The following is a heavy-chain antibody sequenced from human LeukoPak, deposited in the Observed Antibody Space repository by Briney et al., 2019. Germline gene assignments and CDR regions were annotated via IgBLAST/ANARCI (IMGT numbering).Heavy chain of an antibody. CDR2: INQDGSER. V-gene: IGHV3-7*03. D-gene: IGHD2-2*01. J-gene: IGHJ4*02. CDR1: GFTFSSYW. CDR3: VRGEYQVPGDY. Sequence: GGTLRLSCAASGFTFSSYWMSWVRQAPGKGLEWVANINQDGSERYSVDSVKGRFTISRDNAKNSLFLQMNSLRAGDTAVYYCVRGEYQVPGDYWGQGTLVTVSS.